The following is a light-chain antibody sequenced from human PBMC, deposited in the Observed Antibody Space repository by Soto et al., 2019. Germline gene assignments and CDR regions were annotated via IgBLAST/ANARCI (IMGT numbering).Light chain of an antibody. CDR1: SGYSNYK. CDR2: VGTGGIVG. J-gene: IGLJ1*01. V-gene: IGLV9-49*01. Sequence: QLVLTQPPSASASLGASVTLTCTLSSGYSNYKVDWYQQRPGKGPRFVMRVGTGGIVGSKGDGIPDRFSVLGSGLNRYLTIKNIQEEDESYYHCRADHVSGSNFVYVFGTGTKLTVL. CDR3: RADHVSGSNFVYV.